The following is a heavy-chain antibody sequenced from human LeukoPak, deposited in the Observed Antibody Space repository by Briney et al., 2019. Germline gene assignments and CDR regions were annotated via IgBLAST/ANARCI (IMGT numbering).Heavy chain of an antibody. CDR1: GGSISSYH. V-gene: IGHV4-59*01. CDR2: IYYSGST. D-gene: IGHD3-9*01. Sequence: SETLSLTCTVSGGSISSYHWSWIRQPPGKGLEWIGYIYYSGSTNYNPSLKSRVTISVDTSKNQFSLKLSSVTAADTAVYYCARGRMEDILTGYRPGAFDIWGQGTMVTVSS. J-gene: IGHJ3*02. CDR3: ARGRMEDILTGYRPGAFDI.